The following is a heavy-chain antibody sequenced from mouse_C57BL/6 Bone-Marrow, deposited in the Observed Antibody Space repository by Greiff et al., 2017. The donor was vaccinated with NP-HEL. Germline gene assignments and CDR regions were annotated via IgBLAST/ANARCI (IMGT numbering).Heavy chain of an antibody. J-gene: IGHJ4*01. V-gene: IGHV1-64*01. Sequence: QVQLQQPGAELVKPGASVKLSCKASGYTFTSYWMHWVKQRPGQGLEWIGMIHPNSGSTNYNEKFKSKATLTVDKSSSPAYMQLSSLTSEDSAVYYCARWGYGSSHYYAMDYWGQGTSVTVSS. CDR3: ARWGYGSSHYYAMDY. D-gene: IGHD1-1*01. CDR1: GYTFTSYW. CDR2: IHPNSGST.